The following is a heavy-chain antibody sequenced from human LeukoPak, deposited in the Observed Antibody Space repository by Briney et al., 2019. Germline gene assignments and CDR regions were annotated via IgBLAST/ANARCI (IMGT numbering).Heavy chain of an antibody. CDR2: ISASGGSA. CDR1: GFTFNNYA. V-gene: IGHV3-23*01. CDR3: ARGGYYDSSAYSLDY. D-gene: IGHD3-22*01. J-gene: IGHJ4*02. Sequence: GGSLRLSCAASGFTFNNYAMSWVRQVPGKGLEWVSGISASGGSASYADSVKGRFTISRDNSKNTLYLQMNTLRAEDTAVYYCARGGYYDSSAYSLDYWGQGTLVTVSS.